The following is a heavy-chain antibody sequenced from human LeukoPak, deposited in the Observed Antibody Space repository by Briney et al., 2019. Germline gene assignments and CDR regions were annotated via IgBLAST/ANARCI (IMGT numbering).Heavy chain of an antibody. V-gene: IGHV4-59*08. Sequence: PSQTLSLTCTVSGGSISSYYWSWIRQPPGKGLEWIGYIYYSGSTNYNPSLKSRVTISVDTSKNQFSLKLSSVTAADTAVYYCAVYSSGWYGGAFDIWGQGTMVTVSS. CDR1: GGSISSYY. CDR2: IYYSGST. J-gene: IGHJ3*02. D-gene: IGHD6-19*01. CDR3: AVYSSGWYGGAFDI.